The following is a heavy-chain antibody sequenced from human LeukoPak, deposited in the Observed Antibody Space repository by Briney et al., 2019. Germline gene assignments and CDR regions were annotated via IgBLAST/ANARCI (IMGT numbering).Heavy chain of an antibody. CDR3: AHSPLSYYDFWSGYSNTYYFDY. Sequence: SGPTLVKPTQTLTLTCTFSGFSLSTSGVGVGWIRQPPGKALEWLALIYWNDDKRYSPSLKSRPTITKDTSKNQVVLTMTNMDPVDTATYYCAHSPLSYYDFWSGYSNTYYFDYWGQGTLVTVSS. D-gene: IGHD3-3*01. J-gene: IGHJ4*02. V-gene: IGHV2-5*01. CDR1: GFSLSTSGVG. CDR2: IYWNDDK.